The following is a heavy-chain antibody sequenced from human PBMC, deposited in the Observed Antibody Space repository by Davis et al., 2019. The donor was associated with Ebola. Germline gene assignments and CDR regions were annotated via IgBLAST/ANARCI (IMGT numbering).Heavy chain of an antibody. Sequence: SVKVSCKASGYTFTSYAISWVRQAPGQGLEWMGGIIPIFGTANYAQKFQGRVTITADKSTSTAYMELSSLRSEDTAVYYCARSGYYYYYYGMDVWGQGTTVTVSS. CDR1: GYTFTSYA. D-gene: IGHD3-3*01. CDR3: ARSGYYYYYYGMDV. J-gene: IGHJ6*02. V-gene: IGHV1-69*06. CDR2: IIPIFGTA.